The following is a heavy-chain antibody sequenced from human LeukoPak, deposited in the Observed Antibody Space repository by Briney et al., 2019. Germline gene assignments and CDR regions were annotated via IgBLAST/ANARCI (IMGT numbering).Heavy chain of an antibody. Sequence: GGSLRLSCAASGFIFTSYGMSWVHQAPGKGLEWVSAISGSGDNTYYADSVKGRFTVSRDNSKNTLYVQMKSLRAEDTAVYYCAKDFVVVPGNVNYFDYWGQGTLVTVSS. CDR3: AKDFVVVPGNVNYFDY. CDR1: GFIFTSYG. D-gene: IGHD2-21*02. V-gene: IGHV3-23*01. CDR2: ISGSGDNT. J-gene: IGHJ4*02.